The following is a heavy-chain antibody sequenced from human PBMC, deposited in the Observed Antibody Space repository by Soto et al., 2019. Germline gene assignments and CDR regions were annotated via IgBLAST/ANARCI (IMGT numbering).Heavy chain of an antibody. CDR1: GGSIDNYEYY. CDR3: ARDRSNSPDYFDF. J-gene: IGHJ4*02. CDR2: IYYSGRT. Sequence: LSLTCTVSGGSIDNYEYYWTWIRQPPGKGLEWVGYIYYSGRTNYNPSLNSRLTISLDTSKNQFSLRLTSVSAADTAMYYCARDRSNSPDYFDFWGQGTLVTVS. V-gene: IGHV4-30-4*01. D-gene: IGHD6-6*01.